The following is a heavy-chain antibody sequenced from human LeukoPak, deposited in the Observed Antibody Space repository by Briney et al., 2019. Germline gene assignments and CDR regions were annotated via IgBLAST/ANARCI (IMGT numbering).Heavy chain of an antibody. CDR2: VYPGDSDT. Sequence: GESLKISCKGSGYSFTSYWIGWVRQMPGKGLEWMGIVYPGDSDTRYSPSFQGQVTISADKSISTAYLQWSSLKASDTAMYYCARSYSSSWGAFDIWGQGTMVTVSS. D-gene: IGHD6-13*01. CDR3: ARSYSSSWGAFDI. CDR1: GYSFTSYW. J-gene: IGHJ3*02. V-gene: IGHV5-51*01.